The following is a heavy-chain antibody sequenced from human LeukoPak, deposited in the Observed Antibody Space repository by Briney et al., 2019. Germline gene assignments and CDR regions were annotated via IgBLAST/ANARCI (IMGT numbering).Heavy chain of an antibody. CDR3: ARGEWLRSWFAY. CDR2: INHSGST. D-gene: IGHD5-12*01. J-gene: IGHJ4*02. CDR1: GGSFSGYY. V-gene: IGHV4-34*01. Sequence: SETLSLTCAVYGGSFSGYYWSWIRQPPGKGLEWIGEINHSGSTNYNPSLKSRVTISVDTSKNQFSLKLSSVAAADTAVYYCARGEWLRSWFAYWGQGTLVTVSS.